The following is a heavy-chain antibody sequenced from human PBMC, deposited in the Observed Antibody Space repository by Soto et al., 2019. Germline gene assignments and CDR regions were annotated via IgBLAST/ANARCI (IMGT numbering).Heavy chain of an antibody. V-gene: IGHV3-7*01. D-gene: IGHD6-19*01. Sequence: PGSSLRLSCAAAGFTFSIYWMSWVRQAPGKGLEWVANINPDGSDNYYVDSVKGRFTISRDNAKNSLYLQMNSLRAGDTAVYYCERDISGWPFDYWGQGTLVTASS. CDR1: GFTFSIYW. J-gene: IGHJ4*02. CDR3: ERDISGWPFDY. CDR2: INPDGSDN.